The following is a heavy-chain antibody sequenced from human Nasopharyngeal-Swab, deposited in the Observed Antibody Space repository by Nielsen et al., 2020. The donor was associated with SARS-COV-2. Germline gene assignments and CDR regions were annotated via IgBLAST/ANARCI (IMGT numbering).Heavy chain of an antibody. J-gene: IGHJ4*02. Sequence: VRQAPGKGLVWVSRIDRDGSSTAYADSVKGRFTISRDNTKNTQYLQMNSLRVEDTAVYYCVRADGSWGQGTLVTVSS. CDR3: VRADGS. V-gene: IGHV3-74*03. D-gene: IGHD1-26*01. CDR2: IDRDGSST.